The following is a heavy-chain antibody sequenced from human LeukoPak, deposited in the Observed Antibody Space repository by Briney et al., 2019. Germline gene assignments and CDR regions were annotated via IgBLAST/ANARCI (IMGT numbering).Heavy chain of an antibody. J-gene: IGHJ2*01. Sequence: SETLSLTCTVSGGSISSSSYYWGWIRQPPGKGLEWIGTISYSGRTYYDPSLKSRVTISVDTSKNQLSLKLSSVTAADTAVYYCARRGKYSSGWYEWYFDLWGRGTLVTVSS. V-gene: IGHV4-39*07. D-gene: IGHD6-19*01. CDR2: ISYSGRT. CDR1: GGSISSSSYY. CDR3: ARRGKYSSGWYEWYFDL.